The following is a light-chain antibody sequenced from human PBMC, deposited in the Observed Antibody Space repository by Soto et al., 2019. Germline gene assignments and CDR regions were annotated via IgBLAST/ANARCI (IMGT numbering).Light chain of an antibody. CDR1: QSISNW. J-gene: IGKJ1*01. CDR2: DGS. CDR3: QLYDSYPTWT. V-gene: IGKV1-5*01. Sequence: DIQVTQSPSTLSASVGDKVTITCRASQSISNWLAWYQQKPGKAPKLLIYDGSSLESGVPSRFSGSGSGTEYTLSISSLQPDDFATYYCQLYDSYPTWTFGQGTKVEIK.